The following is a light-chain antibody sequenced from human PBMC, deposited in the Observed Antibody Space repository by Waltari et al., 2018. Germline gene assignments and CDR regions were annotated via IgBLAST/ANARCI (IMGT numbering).Light chain of an antibody. J-gene: IGKJ2*01. CDR2: DAS. CDR3: QQYAALPRT. Sequence: DIVLTQFPATLSLSPGERATLFCRASQSVSSNYLAWYQQKPGQAPRLLNYDASRGTTGLPARFSGSGSGTDFTLTISRLEPEDFAVYYCQQYAALPRTFGQGTRLEIK. V-gene: IGKV3D-20*01. CDR1: QSVSSNY.